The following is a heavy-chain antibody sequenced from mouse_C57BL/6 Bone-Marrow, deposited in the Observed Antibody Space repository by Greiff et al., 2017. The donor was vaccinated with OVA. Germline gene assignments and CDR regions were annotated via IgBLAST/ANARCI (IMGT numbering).Heavy chain of an antibody. CDR1: GYTFTSYW. V-gene: IGHV1-64*01. CDR3: AKETIVYFDY. Sequence: VQLKQSGAELVKPGASVKLSCKASGYTFTSYWMHWVKQRPGQGLEWIGMIHPNSGSTNYNQKFKSKATLTVDKSSSTAYMQLCSLTSEDSAVYTCAKETIVYFDYWGQGTTLTVSS. J-gene: IGHJ2*01. D-gene: IGHD2-12*01. CDR2: IHPNSGST.